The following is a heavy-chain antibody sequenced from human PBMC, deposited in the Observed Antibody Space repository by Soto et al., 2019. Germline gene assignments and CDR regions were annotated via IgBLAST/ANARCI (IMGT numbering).Heavy chain of an antibody. CDR3: AREITMVRGVIITLSYYGMDV. Sequence: QVQLVQSGAEVKKPGSSVKVSCKASGGTFSSYAISWVRQAPGQGLEWMGGIIPIFGTANYAQKFQGRVTITADESTSTAYMELSSLRSEDTAVYYCAREITMVRGVIITLSYYGMDVWGQGTTVTVSS. CDR1: GGTFSSYA. D-gene: IGHD3-10*01. J-gene: IGHJ6*02. CDR2: IIPIFGTA. V-gene: IGHV1-69*01.